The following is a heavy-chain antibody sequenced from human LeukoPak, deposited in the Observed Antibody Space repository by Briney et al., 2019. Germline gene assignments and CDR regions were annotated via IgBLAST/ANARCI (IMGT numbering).Heavy chain of an antibody. V-gene: IGHV1-2*02. J-gene: IGHJ4*02. D-gene: IGHD4-11*01. Sequence: ASVKVSCKASGYTFTGYYMHWGRQAPGQGLEWMGWINPNSGGTNYAQKFQGRVTMTRDTSISTAYMELSRLRSEDTAVYYCARSDYSNDPYDYWGQGTLVTVSS. CDR3: ARSDYSNDPYDY. CDR2: INPNSGGT. CDR1: GYTFTGYY.